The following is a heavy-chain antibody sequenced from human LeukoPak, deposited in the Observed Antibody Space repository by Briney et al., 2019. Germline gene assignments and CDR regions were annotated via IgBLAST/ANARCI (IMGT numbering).Heavy chain of an antibody. CDR1: GFTFSSYW. CDR2: IKQDGSEK. D-gene: IGHD5-12*01. V-gene: IGHV3-7*01. CDR3: ARIGGYSGYGPRGRYDAFDI. J-gene: IGHJ3*02. Sequence: GGSLRLSCAASGFTFSSYWMSWVRQAPGKGLEWVANIKQDGSEKYYVDSVKGRFTISRDNAKNSLYLQMNSLRAEDTAVYYCARIGGYSGYGPRGRYDAFDIWGQGTMVTVSS.